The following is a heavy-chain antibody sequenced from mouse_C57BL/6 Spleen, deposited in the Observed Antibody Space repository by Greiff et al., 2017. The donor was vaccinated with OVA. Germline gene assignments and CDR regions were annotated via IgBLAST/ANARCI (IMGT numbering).Heavy chain of an antibody. D-gene: IGHD1-1*01. Sequence: EVQLQQSGAELVRPGASVKLSCTASGFNIKDYYMHWVKQRPEQGLEWIGRIDPEDGDTESAPKFQGKATLTADTSSNTAYLQLSSLTSEDTAVYYCTAGGYYYGSGYFDVWGTGTTVTVSS. V-gene: IGHV14-1*01. CDR2: IDPEDGDT. CDR3: TAGGYYYGSGYFDV. CDR1: GFNIKDYY. J-gene: IGHJ1*03.